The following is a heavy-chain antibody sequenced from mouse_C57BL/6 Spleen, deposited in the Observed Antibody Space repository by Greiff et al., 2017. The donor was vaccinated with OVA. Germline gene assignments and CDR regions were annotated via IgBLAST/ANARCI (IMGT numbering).Heavy chain of an antibody. CDR3: ARGFITTVVATNYYAMDY. Sequence: EVQLMESGGGLVKPGGSLKLSCAASGFTFSDYGMHWVRQAPEKGLEWVAYISSGSSTIYYADTVKGRFTISRDNAKNTLFLQMTSLRSEDTAMYYCARGFITTVVATNYYAMDYWGQGTSVTVSS. CDR2: ISSGSSTI. CDR1: GFTFSDYG. J-gene: IGHJ4*01. V-gene: IGHV5-17*01. D-gene: IGHD1-1*01.